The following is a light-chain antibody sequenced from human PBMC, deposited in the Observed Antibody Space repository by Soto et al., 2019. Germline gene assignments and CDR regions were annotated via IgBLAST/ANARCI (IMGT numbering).Light chain of an antibody. J-gene: IGLJ2*01. V-gene: IGLV1-44*01. CDR3: GAWDDSLNGPV. CDR2: AND. Sequence: QSVLTQPPSASGTPGQRVTISCSGRSSNIGSNTVNWYQQVPGAAPELLIYANDQRPSGVPDRFSGSKSGTSSSLAISGLQSEDEADYHCGAWDDSLNGPVFGGGTKLTVL. CDR1: SSNIGSNT.